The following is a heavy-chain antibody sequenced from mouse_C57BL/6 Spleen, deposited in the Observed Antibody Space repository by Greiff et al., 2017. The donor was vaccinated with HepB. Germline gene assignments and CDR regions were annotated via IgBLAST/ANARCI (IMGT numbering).Heavy chain of an antibody. V-gene: IGHV14-1*01. D-gene: IGHD3-2*02. CDR2: IDPEDGDT. J-gene: IGHJ4*01. CDR1: GFNIKDYY. Sequence: EVQLQQSGAELVRPGASVKLSCTASGFNIKDYYMHWVKQRPEQGLEWIGRIDPEDGDTEYASKFQGKATMTADTSSNTAHVQLSSLTSEDPAVYYCTTCPTAQATVDYWGQGTSVTVSS. CDR3: TTCPTAQATVDY.